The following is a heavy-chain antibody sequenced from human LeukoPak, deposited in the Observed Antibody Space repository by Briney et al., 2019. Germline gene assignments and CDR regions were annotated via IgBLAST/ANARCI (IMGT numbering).Heavy chain of an antibody. J-gene: IGHJ4*02. D-gene: IGHD3-16*02. CDR2: IYYSGST. CDR3: ASGGLGIYRGDYFGH. Sequence: PSETLSLTCTVSGGSISNYYWSWVRQPPGKGLEWIGYIYYSGSTNYNPFLKSRVTISIDTSKNQFSLKLSSVTAADTAVYYCASGGLGIYRGDYFGHWGQGTLVTVSS. CDR1: GGSISNYY. V-gene: IGHV4-59*01.